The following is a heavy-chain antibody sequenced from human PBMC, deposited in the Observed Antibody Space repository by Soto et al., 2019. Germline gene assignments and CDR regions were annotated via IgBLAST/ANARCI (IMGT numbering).Heavy chain of an antibody. Sequence: EVQLVESGGGLVRPGGSVRLSCAASGFAVGSNYRSWVRQAPGKGLEWVSLIYIGGGTHYADSVKGRFTISRDNSKNTLYRHMNSLRAEDTAVYHCTRGFCNSSSCYANWFDPWGQGTLVTVSS. D-gene: IGHD2-2*01. CDR3: TRGFCNSSSCYANWFDP. V-gene: IGHV3-66*01. J-gene: IGHJ5*02. CDR1: GFAVGSNY. CDR2: IYIGGGT.